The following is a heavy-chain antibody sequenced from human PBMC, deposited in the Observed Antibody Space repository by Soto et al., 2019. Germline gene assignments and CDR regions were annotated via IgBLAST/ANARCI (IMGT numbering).Heavy chain of an antibody. Sequence: SGGSLRLSCAASGFTFSSYAMHWVRQAPGKGLEWVSVISYDGSNKNYIDSVKGRFTISRDNSKNTLYLQMNSLRAEDTAVYSCAKGSPSSTWYNWFDSWGQGTLVTVSS. CDR3: AKGSPSSTWYNWFDS. V-gene: IGHV3-30*18. J-gene: IGHJ5*01. CDR1: GFTFSSYA. D-gene: IGHD6-13*01. CDR2: ISYDGSNK.